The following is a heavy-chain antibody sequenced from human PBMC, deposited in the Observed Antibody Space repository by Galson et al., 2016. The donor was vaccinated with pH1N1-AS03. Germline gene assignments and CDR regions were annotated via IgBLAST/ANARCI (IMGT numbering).Heavy chain of an antibody. CDR1: GASVISGSYY. CDR2: ISYSGRT. Sequence: SETLSLTCTVSGASVISGSYYWSWIRQPPGERLEWIGYISYSGRTNYNPSLKSRVTISVDTSNNQFSLRLSSVTAADTAVYFCSSTPYYPFWSGYTPLDFWGQGTLVTVAS. V-gene: IGHV4-61*01. J-gene: IGHJ4*02. D-gene: IGHD3-3*02. CDR3: SSTPYYPFWSGYTPLDF.